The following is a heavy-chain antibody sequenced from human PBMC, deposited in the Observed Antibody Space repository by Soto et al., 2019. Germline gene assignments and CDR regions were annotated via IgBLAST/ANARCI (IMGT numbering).Heavy chain of an antibody. D-gene: IGHD3-3*01. J-gene: IGHJ5*02. CDR1: GFTFSSYG. CDR3: AKDLSTYYDFLSGYYTEAVSLGS. CDR2: ISYDGSNK. V-gene: IGHV3-30*18. Sequence: QVQLVESGGGVVQPGRSLRLSCAASGFTFSSYGMHWVRQAPGKGLEWVAVISYDGSNKYYADSVKGRFTISRDNSKNTLYLQMNSLRAEDTAVYYCAKDLSTYYDFLSGYYTEAVSLGSWGQGTLVTVSS.